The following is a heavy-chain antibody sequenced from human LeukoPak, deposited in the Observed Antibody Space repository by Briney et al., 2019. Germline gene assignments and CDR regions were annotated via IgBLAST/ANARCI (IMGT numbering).Heavy chain of an antibody. CDR3: ARSSTSHYYYDSSGYYGTFFDY. Sequence: ASAKVSCKASGYTFTSYYMHWVRQAPGQGLEWMGIINPSGGSTSYAQKFQGRVTMTRDTSTSTVYMELSSLRSEDTAVYYCARSSTSHYYYDSSGYYGTFFDYWGQGTLVTVSS. V-gene: IGHV1-46*01. CDR2: INPSGGST. CDR1: GYTFTSYY. D-gene: IGHD3-22*01. J-gene: IGHJ4*02.